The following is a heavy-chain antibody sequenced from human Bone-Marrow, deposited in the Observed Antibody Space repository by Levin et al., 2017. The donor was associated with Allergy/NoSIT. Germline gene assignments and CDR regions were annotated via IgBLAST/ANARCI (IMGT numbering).Heavy chain of an antibody. V-gene: IGHV4-38-2*01. CDR2: ISHSGNT. J-gene: IGHJ4*02. CDR1: GYSISSGFY. D-gene: IGHD4-17*01. CDR3: ARQVGSSVTYDY. Sequence: PGGSLRLSCAVSGYSISSGFYWGWLRQSPGTGLEWIGTISHSGNTYYNPSLKSRVTISVDTSKNQFSLQLSSVTAADTAVYYCARQVGSSVTYDYWGQGTLVTVSS.